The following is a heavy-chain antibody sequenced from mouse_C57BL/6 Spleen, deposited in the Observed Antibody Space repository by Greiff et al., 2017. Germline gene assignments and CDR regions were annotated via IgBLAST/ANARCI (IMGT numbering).Heavy chain of an antibody. D-gene: IGHD1-1*01. CDR2: ISSGSSTI. J-gene: IGHJ2*01. CDR3: ARNGYYGSSYVVDY. V-gene: IGHV5-17*01. CDR1: GFTFSDYG. Sequence: EVQLVESGGGLVKPGGSLKLSCAASGFTFSDYGMHWVRQAPEKGLEWVAYISSGSSTIYYADTVTGRITISRDNAKNTLFLQLTSLRSEDTAMYYCARNGYYGSSYVVDYWGQGTTLTVSS.